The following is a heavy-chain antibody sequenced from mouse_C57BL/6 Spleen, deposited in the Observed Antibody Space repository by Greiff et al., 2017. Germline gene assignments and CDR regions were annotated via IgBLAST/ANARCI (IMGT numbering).Heavy chain of an antibody. Sequence: VQLQQSGAELAKPGASVKLSCKASGYTFTSYWLHWVNQRPGQGLEWIGYITPSCGYTKYNQKFKDKATLTADKSSSTAYMQLSSLTYEDSAVYYCARAPYGNYDAWFAYWGQGTLVTVSA. V-gene: IGHV1-7*01. CDR3: ARAPYGNYDAWFAY. D-gene: IGHD2-1*01. CDR2: ITPSCGYT. CDR1: GYTFTSYW. J-gene: IGHJ3*01.